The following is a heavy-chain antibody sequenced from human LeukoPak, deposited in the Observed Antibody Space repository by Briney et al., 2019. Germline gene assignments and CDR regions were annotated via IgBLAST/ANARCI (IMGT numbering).Heavy chain of an antibody. D-gene: IGHD1-26*01. CDR2: IYYSGST. Sequence: PGGSLRLSCAASGFTFSSYAMSWVRQPPGKGLEWIGYIYYSGSTNYNPSLKSRVTISVDTSKNQFSLKLSSVTAADTAVYYCAKWEPPFDYWGQGTLVTVSS. V-gene: IGHV4-59*08. CDR3: AKWEPPFDY. CDR1: GFTFSSYA. J-gene: IGHJ4*02.